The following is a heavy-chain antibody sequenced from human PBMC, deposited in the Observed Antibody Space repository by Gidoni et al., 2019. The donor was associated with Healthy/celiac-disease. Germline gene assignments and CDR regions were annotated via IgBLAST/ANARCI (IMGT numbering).Heavy chain of an antibody. CDR3: ARDGTRRVATIKGEYYYGMDV. V-gene: IGHV1-69*06. CDR2: IIPIFGTA. D-gene: IGHD5-12*01. CDR1: GGTFISYA. J-gene: IGHJ6*02. Sequence: QVQLVQSGAEVKKPGSSVKVSCKASGGTFISYAIRGVRQAPGQGLEWMGGIIPIFGTANYAQKFQGRVTITADKSTSTAYMELSSLRSEDTAVYYCARDGTRRVATIKGEYYYGMDVWGQGTTVTVSS.